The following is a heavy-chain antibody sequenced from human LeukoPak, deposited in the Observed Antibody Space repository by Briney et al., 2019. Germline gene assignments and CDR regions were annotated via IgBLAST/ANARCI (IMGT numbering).Heavy chain of an antibody. V-gene: IGHV4-59*08. CDR1: GGSISNYY. Sequence: SETLSLTCTVSGGSISNYYWSWIRQPPGKGLEWVGYIYYSGSTNYNPSLKSRVPISVDTSKNQFSLKLTSVTAADTAVYYCARHSSAARGWFDPWGQGTLVTVSS. D-gene: IGHD6-6*01. CDR2: IYYSGST. J-gene: IGHJ5*02. CDR3: ARHSSAARGWFDP.